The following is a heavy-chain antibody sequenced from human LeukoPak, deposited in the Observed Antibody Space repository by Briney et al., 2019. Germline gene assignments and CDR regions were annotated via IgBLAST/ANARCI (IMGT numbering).Heavy chain of an antibody. Sequence: GGSLRLSCAASGFTFSSFSMNWVRQAPGKGLEWVSYIRTSGTNTDYTGSVKGRFTISGDNAKNSLYLQMNSLRAEDTAVYYCARMNYVSSGWGAPFDYWGQGTLVTVSS. J-gene: IGHJ4*02. D-gene: IGHD1-7*01. V-gene: IGHV3-48*04. CDR1: GFTFSSFS. CDR3: ARMNYVSSGWGAPFDY. CDR2: IRTSGTNT.